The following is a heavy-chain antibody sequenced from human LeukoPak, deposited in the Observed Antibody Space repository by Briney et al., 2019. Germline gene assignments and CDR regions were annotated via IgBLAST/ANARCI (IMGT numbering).Heavy chain of an antibody. D-gene: IGHD1-26*01. CDR1: GFTVSSNY. CDR2: IYSGGST. V-gene: IGHV3-66*01. J-gene: IGHJ4*02. CDR3: ARDPEWELFGYDY. Sequence: GGSLRLSCAASGFTVSSNYMSWVRQAPGKGLEWVSVIYSGGSTYYADSVKGRFTISRDNSKNTLYLQMNSLRAEDTAVYYCARDPEWELFGYDYWGQGTLVTVSS.